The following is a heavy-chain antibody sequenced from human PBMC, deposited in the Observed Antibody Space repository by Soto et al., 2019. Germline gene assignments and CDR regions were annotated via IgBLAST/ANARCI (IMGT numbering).Heavy chain of an antibody. Sequence: DVHLLESGGGLVQPGGSLRLSCVASGYNFGSYAMMWVRQAPENGLEWIATIGGGGIGSYYADSVKGRFTISRDNSKNTLYLQMNSLRAEDTGVYYCAKDPRLELRGVDSWGQGTQVTVSS. CDR3: AKDPRLELRGVDS. D-gene: IGHD1-7*01. J-gene: IGHJ4*02. CDR1: GYNFGSYA. CDR2: IGGGGIGS. V-gene: IGHV3-23*01.